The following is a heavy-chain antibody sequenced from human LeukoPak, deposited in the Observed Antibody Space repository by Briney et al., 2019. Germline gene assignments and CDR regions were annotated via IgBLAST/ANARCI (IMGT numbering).Heavy chain of an antibody. CDR2: IYYSGST. J-gene: IGHJ5*02. CDR1: GGSISSGGYY. V-gene: IGHV4-31*03. D-gene: IGHD3-22*01. CDR3: ARDRGYYDSSGYYENGSWFDP. Sequence: SETLSLTCTVSGGSISSGGYYWSWIRQHPGKGLEWIGYIYYSGSTYYNPSLKSRVTISVDTSKNQFSLKLSSVTAADMAVYYCARDRGYYDSSGYYENGSWFDPWGQGTLVTVS.